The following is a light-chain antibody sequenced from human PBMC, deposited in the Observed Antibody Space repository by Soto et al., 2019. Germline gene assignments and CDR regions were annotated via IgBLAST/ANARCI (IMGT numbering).Light chain of an antibody. CDR3: GTWDSGLSAGV. CDR1: SSNIGNNY. V-gene: IGLV1-51*01. Sequence: QSVLTQPPSVSAAPGQKVTLSCSGSSSNIGNNYVSWYQQLPGTAPKLLIYDNNKRPSGIPDRFSGSKSGTSATLGITGLQTGDEADYYCGTWDSGLSAGVFGGGTKLTVL. CDR2: DNN. J-gene: IGLJ2*01.